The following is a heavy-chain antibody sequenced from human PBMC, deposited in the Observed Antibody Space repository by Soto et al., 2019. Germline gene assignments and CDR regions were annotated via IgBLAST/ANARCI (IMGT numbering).Heavy chain of an antibody. CDR2: ISAYNGNT. D-gene: IGHD2-15*01. V-gene: IGHV1-18*01. J-gene: IGHJ3*02. Sequence: QVQLVQSGAEVKKPGASVKVSCKASGYTFTSYGISWVRQAPGQGLEWMGWISAYNGNTNYAQKLQGRVTMTTDTSTSTAYMELRSLRSDDTAVYYCIYCSGGSCSPPGSAFDIWGQGTMVTVSS. CDR1: GYTFTSYG. CDR3: IYCSGGSCSPPGSAFDI.